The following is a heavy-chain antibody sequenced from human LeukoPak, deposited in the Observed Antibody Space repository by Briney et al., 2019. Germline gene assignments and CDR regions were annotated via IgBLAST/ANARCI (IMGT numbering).Heavy chain of an antibody. Sequence: QPGGSLRLSCAASGFTFSSYSMNWVRQAPGKGLEWVSYISSSSSTIYYADSVKGRFTISRDSAKNSLYLQMNSLRAEDTAVYYCARDATMVPLYYYYYMDVWGKGTTVTVSS. CDR3: ARDATMVPLYYYYYMDV. CDR1: GFTFSSYS. CDR2: ISSSSSTI. D-gene: IGHD3-10*01. J-gene: IGHJ6*03. V-gene: IGHV3-48*04.